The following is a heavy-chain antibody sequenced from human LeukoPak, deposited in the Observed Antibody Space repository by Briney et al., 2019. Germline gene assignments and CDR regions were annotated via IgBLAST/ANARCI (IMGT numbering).Heavy chain of an antibody. J-gene: IGHJ4*02. D-gene: IGHD5-12*01. CDR2: ISGSGGST. V-gene: IGHV3-23*01. Sequence: GESLKISCAASGFTFTSYAMSWVRQAPGKGLEWVSAISGSGGSTYYADSVKGRFTISRDNSKNTLYLQMNSLRAEDTAVYYCAKGRSGYEYYFDYWGQGTLVTVSS. CDR3: AKGRSGYEYYFDY. CDR1: GFTFTSYA.